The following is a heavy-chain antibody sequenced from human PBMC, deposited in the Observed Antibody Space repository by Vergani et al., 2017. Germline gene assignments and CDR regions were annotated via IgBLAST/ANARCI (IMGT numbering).Heavy chain of an antibody. Sequence: EVQLLESGGGSVQPGESLRLSCVASGFRFREHGMNWVRQAPGKGLEWVSGISGHDHRTLYADSVKGRFIISRDESQNTVNLQMNSLRTEDTAVYFCANSVIAGNVGVAYFGMDVWGRGTTVTVSS. CDR3: ANSVIAGNVGVAYFGMDV. CDR1: GFRFREHG. D-gene: IGHD2/OR15-2a*01. J-gene: IGHJ6*02. CDR2: ISGHDHRT. V-gene: IGHV3-23*01.